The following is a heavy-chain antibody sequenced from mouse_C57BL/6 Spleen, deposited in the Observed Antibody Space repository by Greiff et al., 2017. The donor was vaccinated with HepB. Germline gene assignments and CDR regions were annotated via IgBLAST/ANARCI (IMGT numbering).Heavy chain of an antibody. Sequence: QVQLQQSGAELVKPGASVKISCKASGYAFSSYWMNWVKQRPGKGLEWVGQIYPGDGDTNYNGKFKGKATLTAEKASSTAYMQRSSLTSEDSAVYFCAREGNSYYYGSSLWYFDVWGTGTTVTVSS. CDR2: IYPGDGDT. D-gene: IGHD1-1*01. J-gene: IGHJ1*03. V-gene: IGHV1-80*01. CDR3: AREGNSYYYGSSLWYFDV. CDR1: GYAFSSYW.